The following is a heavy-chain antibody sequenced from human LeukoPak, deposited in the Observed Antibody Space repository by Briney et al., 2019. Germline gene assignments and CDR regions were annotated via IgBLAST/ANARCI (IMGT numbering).Heavy chain of an antibody. D-gene: IGHD2-2*01. CDR1: GYTFTGYY. V-gene: IGHV1-18*04. J-gene: IGHJ5*02. CDR3: ARVGGGIVPAAMRFDP. Sequence: ASVKVSCKASGYTFTGYYMRWVRQAPGQGLEWMGWISAYNGNTNYAQKLQGRVTMTTDTSTSTAYMELRSLRSDDTAVYYCARVGGGIVPAAMRFDPWGQGTLVTVSS. CDR2: ISAYNGNT.